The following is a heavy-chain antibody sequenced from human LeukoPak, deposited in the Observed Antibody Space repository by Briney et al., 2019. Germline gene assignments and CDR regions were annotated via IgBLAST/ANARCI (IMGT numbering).Heavy chain of an antibody. CDR1: GYTFTSYD. CDR2: MNPNSGNT. V-gene: IGHV1-8*01. CDR3: ARGLSSYDFWSGYFYYYYYGMDV. Sequence: ASVKVSCKASGYTFTSYDINWVRQATGQGLEWMGWMNPNSGNTGYAQKFQGRVTMTRNTSISTAYMELSSLRSEDTAVYYCARGLSSYDFWSGYFYYYYYGMDVWGQGTTVTVSS. D-gene: IGHD3-3*01. J-gene: IGHJ6*02.